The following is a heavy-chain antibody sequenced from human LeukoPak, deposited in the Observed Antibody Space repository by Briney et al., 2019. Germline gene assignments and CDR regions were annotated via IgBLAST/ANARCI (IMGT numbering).Heavy chain of an antibody. CDR2: INHSGST. J-gene: IGHJ3*02. V-gene: IGHV4-34*01. CDR3: ARMLDSSGYYNDAFDI. Sequence: SETLSLTCAVDGGSFSGYYWSWIRQPPGKGLEWIGEINHSGSTNYNPSLKSRVTISVDTSKNQFSLKLSSVTAADTAVYYCARMLDSSGYYNDAFDIWGQGTMVTVSS. CDR1: GGSFSGYY. D-gene: IGHD3-22*01.